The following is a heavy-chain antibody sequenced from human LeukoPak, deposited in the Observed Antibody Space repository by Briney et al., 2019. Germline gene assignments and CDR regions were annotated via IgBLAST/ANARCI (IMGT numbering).Heavy chain of an antibody. CDR1: GGTFSSYA. J-gene: IGHJ4*02. D-gene: IGHD3-22*01. V-gene: IGHV1-69*13. CDR2: IIPIFGTA. CDR3: ARVFGEMYYYDSDNSGYFDY. Sequence: SVKVSCKASGGTFSSYALSWVRQAPGQGLEWMGGIIPIFGTANYAQKFQGRVTITADESTSTAYMELSSLRSEDTAVYYCARVFGEMYYYDSDNSGYFDYWGQGTLVTVSS.